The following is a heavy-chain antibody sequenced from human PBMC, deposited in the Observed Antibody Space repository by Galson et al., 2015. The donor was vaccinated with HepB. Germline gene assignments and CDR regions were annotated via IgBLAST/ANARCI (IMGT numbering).Heavy chain of an antibody. D-gene: IGHD5-24*01. V-gene: IGHV3-30-3*01. J-gene: IGHJ4*02. CDR2: TSYDGSNK. CDR3: AKDPRGDGRQLDY. Sequence: SLRLSCAASGITFISYAMHWVRQAPGKGLEWVAVTSYDGSNKYYADSVKGRFTISRDNSKDTLYLQMNSLTAEDTAVYYCAKDPRGDGRQLDYWGQGTLVTVSS. CDR1: GITFISYA.